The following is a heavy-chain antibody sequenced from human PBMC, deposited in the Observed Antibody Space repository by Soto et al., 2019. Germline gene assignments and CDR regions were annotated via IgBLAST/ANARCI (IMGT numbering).Heavy chain of an antibody. J-gene: IGHJ6*02. CDR3: ARAPPYYDFWSGYFPPYYGMDV. V-gene: IGHV4-30-4*01. CDR2: IYYSGST. D-gene: IGHD3-3*01. Sequence: PSETLSLTCTVSGGSISSGDYYWSWIRQPPGKGLEWIGYIYYSGSTYYNPSLKSRVTISVDTSKNQFSLKLSSVTAADTAVYYCARAPPYYDFWSGYFPPYYGMDVWGQGTTVTVSS. CDR1: GGSISSGDYY.